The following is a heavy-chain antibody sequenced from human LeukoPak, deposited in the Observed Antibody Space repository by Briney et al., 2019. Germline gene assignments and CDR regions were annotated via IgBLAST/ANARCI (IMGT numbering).Heavy chain of an antibody. CDR1: GFIFSNYA. CDR2: ISSNGGST. D-gene: IGHD3-22*01. V-gene: IGHV3-64*01. J-gene: IGHJ4*02. CDR3: ARGSSSGYYYFDY. Sequence: PGGSLRLSCAASGFIFSNYAMHWVRQAPGKGLEYVSAISSNGGSTYYANSVKGRFTISRDNSKNTLYLQMGSLRAEDMAVYYCARGSSSGYYYFDYWGQGTLVTVSS.